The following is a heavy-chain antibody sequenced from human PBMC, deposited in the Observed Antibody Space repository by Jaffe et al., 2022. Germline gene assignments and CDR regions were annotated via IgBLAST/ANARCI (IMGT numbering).Heavy chain of an antibody. CDR2: ISGSGGST. V-gene: IGHV3-23*01. CDR1: GFTFSSYA. CDR3: AKGARIAPRGSLAFDI. Sequence: EVQLLESGGGLVQPGGSLRLSCAASGFTFSSYAMSWVRQAPGKGLEWVSAISGSGGSTYYADSVKGRFTISRDNSKNTLYLQMNSLRAEDTAVYYCAKGARIAPRGSLAFDIWGQGTMVTVSS. J-gene: IGHJ3*02. D-gene: IGHD6-13*01.